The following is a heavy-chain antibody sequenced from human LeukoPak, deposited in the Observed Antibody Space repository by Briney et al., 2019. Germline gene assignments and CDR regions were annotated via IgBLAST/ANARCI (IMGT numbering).Heavy chain of an antibody. CDR1: GGSFSGYY. J-gene: IGHJ6*04. CDR2: INHSGST. D-gene: IGHD5-18*01. V-gene: IGHV4-34*01. CDR3: ARGRVDTAMVISSYYYGMDV. Sequence: SETLSLTCAVYGGSFSGYYWSWIRQPPGKGLEWIGEINHSGSTNYNPSLKSRVTISVDTSKNQFSLKLSSVTAADTAVHYCARGRVDTAMVISSYYYGMDVWGKGTTVTVSS.